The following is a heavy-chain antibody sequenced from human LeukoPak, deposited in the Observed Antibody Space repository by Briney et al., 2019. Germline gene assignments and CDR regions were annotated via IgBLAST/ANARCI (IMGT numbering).Heavy chain of an antibody. J-gene: IGHJ5*02. CDR1: GGSFSGYY. D-gene: IGHD3-10*01. V-gene: IGHV4-34*01. CDR2: INHSGST. Sequence: SETLSLTCAVYGGSFSGYYWSWIRQPPGKGLEWIGEINHSGSTNYNPSLKSRVTISVDTSKNQFSLKLSSVIAADTAVYYCARAFRVVRGVYGRLANWFDPWGQGTLVTVSS. CDR3: ARAFRVVRGVYGRLANWFDP.